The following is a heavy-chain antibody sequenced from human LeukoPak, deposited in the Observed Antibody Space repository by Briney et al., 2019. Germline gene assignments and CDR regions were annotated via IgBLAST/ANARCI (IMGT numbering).Heavy chain of an antibody. J-gene: IGHJ4*02. CDR1: GFTFSGYA. CDR3: AKDLFGRPGEIDY. CDR2: ISGSGGST. D-gene: IGHD2-21*01. V-gene: IGHV3-23*01. Sequence: GGSLRLSCAASGFTFSGYAMSWVRQAPGKGLEWVSAISGSGGSTYYADSVKGRFTISRDNSKNTLYLQMNSLRAEDTAVYYCAKDLFGRPGEIDYWGQGTLVTVSS.